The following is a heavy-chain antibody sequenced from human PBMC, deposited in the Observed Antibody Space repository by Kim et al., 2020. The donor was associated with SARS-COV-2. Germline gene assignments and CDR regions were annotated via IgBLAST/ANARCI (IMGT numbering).Heavy chain of an antibody. D-gene: IGHD3-16*02. CDR3: ARDGRLMITFGGVISIPFDY. J-gene: IGHJ4*02. CDR2: ISYDGSNK. Sequence: GGSLRLSCAASGFTFSSYAMHWVRQAPGKGLEWVAVISYDGSNKYYADSVKGRFTISRDNSKNTLYLQMNSLRAEDTAVYYCARDGRLMITFGGVISIPFDYWGQGTLVTVSS. CDR1: GFTFSSYA. V-gene: IGHV3-30*04.